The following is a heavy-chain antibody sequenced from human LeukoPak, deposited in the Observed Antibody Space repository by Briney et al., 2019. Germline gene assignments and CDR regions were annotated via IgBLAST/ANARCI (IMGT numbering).Heavy chain of an antibody. CDR2: ISAYNGNT. J-gene: IGHJ5*02. Sequence: GASVKVSCKASGYTFTSYGISWVRQAPGQGLEWMGWISAYNGNTNYAQKLQGRVTMTTDTSTSTAYVELRSLRSDDTAVYYCARVNSHRSGSYNWFDPWGQGTLVTVS. V-gene: IGHV1-18*01. CDR1: GYTFTSYG. CDR3: ARVNSHRSGSYNWFDP. D-gene: IGHD1-26*01.